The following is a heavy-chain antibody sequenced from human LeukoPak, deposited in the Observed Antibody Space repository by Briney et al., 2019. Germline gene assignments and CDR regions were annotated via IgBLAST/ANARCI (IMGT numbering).Heavy chain of an antibody. Sequence: GESLKISCKGSGFSFTSYWIGWVRQMPGKGLEWMGIIYPSDSDTTYSPSFQGQITISADKSISTAYLQWSSLKASDTAIYYCARRELGILYYFDYWGQGTLVTVSS. D-gene: IGHD7-27*01. CDR2: IYPSDSDT. CDR1: GFSFTSYW. CDR3: ARRELGILYYFDY. V-gene: IGHV5-51*01. J-gene: IGHJ4*02.